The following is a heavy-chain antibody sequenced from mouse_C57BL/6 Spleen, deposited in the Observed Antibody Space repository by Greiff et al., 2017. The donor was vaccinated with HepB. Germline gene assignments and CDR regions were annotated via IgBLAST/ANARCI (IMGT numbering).Heavy chain of an antibody. V-gene: IGHV1-59*01. CDR1: GYTFTSYW. Sequence: QVQLQQPGAELVRPGTSVKLSCKASGYTFTSYWMHWVKQRPGQGLAWIGVIDPSDSYTNYNQKFKGKATLTVDTSSSTAYMQLSSLTSEDSAVYYCARSDWSYAMDYWGQGTSVTVSS. CDR2: IDPSDSYT. CDR3: ARSDWSYAMDY. D-gene: IGHD4-1*01. J-gene: IGHJ4*01.